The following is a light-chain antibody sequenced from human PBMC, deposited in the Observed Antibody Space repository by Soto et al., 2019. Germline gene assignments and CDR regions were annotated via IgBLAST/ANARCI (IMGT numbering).Light chain of an antibody. CDR2: KAS. V-gene: IGKV1-5*03. CDR1: QSVGGW. Sequence: DIQMTQSPSTLSASVGDRITITCWASQSVGGWLAWYQQKAGKAPKLLIYKASSLESGVPSRFSGSRSGTEFTLTISSLQPDDFATYFCQQYNSYPWTFGQGTKVEIK. CDR3: QQYNSYPWT. J-gene: IGKJ1*01.